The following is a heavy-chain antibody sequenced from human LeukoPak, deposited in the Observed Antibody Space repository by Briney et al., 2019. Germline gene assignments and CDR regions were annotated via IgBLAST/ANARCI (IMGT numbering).Heavy chain of an antibody. Sequence: GGSLRLSCAASGFTFSSYAMSWVRQAPGEGLEWVSAISGSGGSTYYADSVKGRFTISRDNSKNTLYLQMNSLRAEDTAVYYCAKDRNYYDSGSYYADYWGQGTLVTVSS. D-gene: IGHD3-10*01. CDR3: AKDRNYYDSGSYYADY. CDR2: ISGSGGST. CDR1: GFTFSSYA. J-gene: IGHJ4*02. V-gene: IGHV3-23*01.